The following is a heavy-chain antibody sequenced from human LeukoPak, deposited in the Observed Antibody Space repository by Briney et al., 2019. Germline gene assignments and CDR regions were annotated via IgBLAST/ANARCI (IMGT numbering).Heavy chain of an antibody. CDR2: IYYTGST. V-gene: IGHV4-39*02. D-gene: IGHD3-3*01. Sequence: SETLSLTCTVSGGSISSSSYSWGWIRQPPGKGLEWIGSIYYTGSTYYSPSHKSRVTISVDTSMNQFSLKLSSVTAADTAVYYCAREGYYDFWSGYPPTWFDPWGQGTLVTVSS. CDR3: AREGYYDFWSGYPPTWFDP. CDR1: GGSISSSSYS. J-gene: IGHJ5*02.